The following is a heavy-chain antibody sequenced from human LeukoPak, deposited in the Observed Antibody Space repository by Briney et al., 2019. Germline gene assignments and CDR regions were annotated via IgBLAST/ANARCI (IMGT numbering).Heavy chain of an antibody. D-gene: IGHD5-18*01. CDR3: ASVHPVRSRGYSYGYLP. J-gene: IGHJ5*02. Sequence: GGSLRLSCAASGFTFSSYEMNWVRQAPGKGLEWVSYISSSSSTIYYADSVKGRFTISRDNAKNSLYLQMNSLRAEDTAVYYCASVHPVRSRGYSYGYLPWGQGTLVTVSS. CDR2: ISSSSSTI. V-gene: IGHV3-48*01. CDR1: GFTFSSYE.